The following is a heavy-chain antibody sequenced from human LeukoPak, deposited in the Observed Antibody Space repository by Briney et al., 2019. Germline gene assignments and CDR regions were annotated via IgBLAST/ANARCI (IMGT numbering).Heavy chain of an antibody. J-gene: IGHJ5*02. CDR2: IYYSGST. D-gene: IGHD6-13*01. CDR1: GGSISRYY. CDR3: ARATGIAAAGGP. V-gene: IGHV4-59*01. Sequence: PSETLSLTCTVSGGSISRYYWSWIRQPPGKGLEWIGYIYYSGSTNYNPSLKSRVTISVDTSKNQFSLKLSSVTAADTAVYYCARATGIAAAGGPWGQGTLVTVSS.